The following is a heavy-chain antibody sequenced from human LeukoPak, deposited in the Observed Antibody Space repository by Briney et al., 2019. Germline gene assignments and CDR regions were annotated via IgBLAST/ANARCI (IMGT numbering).Heavy chain of an antibody. J-gene: IGHJ5*02. D-gene: IGHD2-2*01. Sequence: GGSLRLSCAASGFTLSNYDINWVRQAPGKGLEWVSSISTSSRYIYYKDSVRGRFTISRDDAKNSLYLEMNSLRAEDTAVYYCARADCSSSTCYLRRSWFDPWGQGTLVTVSS. CDR1: GFTLSNYD. CDR2: ISTSSRYI. CDR3: ARADCSSSTCYLRRSWFDP. V-gene: IGHV3-21*01.